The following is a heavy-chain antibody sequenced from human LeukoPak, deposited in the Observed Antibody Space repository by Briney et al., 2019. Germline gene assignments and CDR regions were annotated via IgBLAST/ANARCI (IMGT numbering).Heavy chain of an antibody. Sequence: GGSLGLSCAASGFTFSSYSMNWVRQAPGKGLEWVSYISSSSTIYYADSVKGRFTISRDNAKNSLYLQMNSLRAEDTAVYYCAKDPTDFDNSGQTYFDYWGQGSLVTVSS. D-gene: IGHD3-22*01. J-gene: IGHJ4*02. CDR1: GFTFSSYS. CDR3: AKDPTDFDNSGQTYFDY. CDR2: ISSSSTI. V-gene: IGHV3-48*04.